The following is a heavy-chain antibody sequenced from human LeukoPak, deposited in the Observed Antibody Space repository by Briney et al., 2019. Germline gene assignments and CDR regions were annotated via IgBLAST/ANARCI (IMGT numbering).Heavy chain of an antibody. D-gene: IGHD2/OR15-2a*01. Sequence: GGSLRLSCAASGFTFSSYAMHWVRQAPGKGLEWVAVISYDGSNKYYADSVKGRFTISRDNSKNTLYLQMNSLRAEDTAVYYCAKDFGRNIGGPGYWGRGTLVTVSS. CDR3: AKDFGRNIGGPGY. V-gene: IGHV3-30-3*01. CDR2: ISYDGSNK. J-gene: IGHJ4*02. CDR1: GFTFSSYA.